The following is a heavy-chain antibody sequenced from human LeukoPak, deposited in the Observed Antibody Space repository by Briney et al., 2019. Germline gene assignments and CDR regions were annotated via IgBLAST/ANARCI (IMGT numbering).Heavy chain of an antibody. CDR3: ARAPYSGNWYHFDY. V-gene: IGHV3-53*01. Sequence: GGSLRLSCAASGVTVSSNYMTWVRQAPGKGLEWVSVIYSGGSTYYADSVKGRFTISRDTSKNMVYLQMDSLRAEDTAVYYCARAPYSGNWYHFDYWGQGTLVTVSS. CDR1: GVTVSSNY. J-gene: IGHJ4*02. D-gene: IGHD6-13*01. CDR2: IYSGGST.